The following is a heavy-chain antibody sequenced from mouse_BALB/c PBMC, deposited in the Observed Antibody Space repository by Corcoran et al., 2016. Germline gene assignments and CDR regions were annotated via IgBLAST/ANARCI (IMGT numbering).Heavy chain of an antibody. V-gene: IGHV1-9*01. CDR2: ILPGSGST. D-gene: IGHD1-1*01. Sequence: QVQLQQSGAELMKPGASVKISCKATGYTFSSYWIEWVKQRPGHGLEWIGEILPGSGSTNYNEKFKGKATFTADTSSNTAYMQLSSLTSEDSAVYYCARSVYYYGSSYDWFAYWGQGTLVTVSA. CDR3: ARSVYYYGSSYDWFAY. J-gene: IGHJ3*01. CDR1: GYTFSSYW.